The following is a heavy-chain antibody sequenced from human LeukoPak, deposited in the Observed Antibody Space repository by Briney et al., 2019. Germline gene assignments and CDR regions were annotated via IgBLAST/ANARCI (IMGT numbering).Heavy chain of an antibody. Sequence: PGGSLRLSCAASGFTFSSYAMHWVRQAPGKGLEWVAVISYDGSNKYYADSVKGRFTTSRDNSKNTLYLQMNSLRAEDTAVYYCAREQLAYFDYWGQGTLVTVSS. CDR3: AREQLAYFDY. CDR2: ISYDGSNK. V-gene: IGHV3-30-3*01. D-gene: IGHD6-6*01. J-gene: IGHJ4*02. CDR1: GFTFSSYA.